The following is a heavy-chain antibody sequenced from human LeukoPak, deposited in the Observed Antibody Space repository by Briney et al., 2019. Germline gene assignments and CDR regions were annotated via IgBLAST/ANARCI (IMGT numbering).Heavy chain of an antibody. CDR3: ARRRNSDYYYYGMDV. CDR1: GGSISSGGYS. J-gene: IGHJ6*02. V-gene: IGHV4-30-2*01. D-gene: IGHD4-23*01. Sequence: TLSLTCAVSGGSISSGGYSWSWLRQPPGKGLEWIVYIYHSGSTSYNPSLKSRVTISVDRSKNQFSLKLSSVTAADTAVYYCARRRNSDYYYYGMDVWGQGTTVTVSS. CDR2: IYHSGST.